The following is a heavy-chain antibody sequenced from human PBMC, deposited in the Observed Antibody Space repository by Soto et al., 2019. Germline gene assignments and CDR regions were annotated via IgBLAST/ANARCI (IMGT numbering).Heavy chain of an antibody. D-gene: IGHD3-10*01. J-gene: IGHJ4*02. CDR3: ARDCCASGSHDF. V-gene: IGHV3-7*01. CDR1: GFPISNYW. Sequence: GGSLRLSCVASGFPISNYWMSWVRQAPGKGLEWVANIKQDGSVRNYVDSVKGRFMISRDNAENSLYLQMNSLRVEDTAVYYCARDCCASGSHDFWGQGNLVTVSS. CDR2: IKQDGSVR.